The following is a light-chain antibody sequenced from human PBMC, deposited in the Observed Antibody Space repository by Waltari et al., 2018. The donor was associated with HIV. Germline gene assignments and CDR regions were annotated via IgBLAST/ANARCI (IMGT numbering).Light chain of an antibody. CDR3: CSYAGSSTWV. Sequence: QSALTQPASVSGSPGQSITISCTGTSSDVGSYNLVSWYQQHPGKAPKLMIYEGSKRPSGVSKRFSVSKSGNTASLTISGLQAEDEADYYCCSYAGSSTWVFGGGTKLTVL. CDR2: EGS. J-gene: IGLJ3*02. CDR1: SSDVGSYNL. V-gene: IGLV2-23*01.